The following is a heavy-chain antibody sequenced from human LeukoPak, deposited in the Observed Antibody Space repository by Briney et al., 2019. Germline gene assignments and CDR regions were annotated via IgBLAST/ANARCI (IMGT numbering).Heavy chain of an antibody. V-gene: IGHV4-38-2*02. D-gene: IGHD3-10*01. J-gene: IGHJ6*02. Sequence: SETLSLTCTVSGYSISSGYYWGRIRQPPGKGLEWIGSIYHSGSTSCNPSLKSRVSISVDTSKNQFSLKLSSVTAADTAVYYCARIGNYDSGSSIGMDVWGQGTTVTVSS. CDR2: IYHSGST. CDR1: GYSISSGYY. CDR3: ARIGNYDSGSSIGMDV.